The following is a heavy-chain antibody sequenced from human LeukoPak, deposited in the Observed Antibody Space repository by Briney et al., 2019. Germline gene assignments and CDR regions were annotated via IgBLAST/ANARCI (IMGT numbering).Heavy chain of an antibody. Sequence: GGSLRLSCAASGFTVSSNYMSWVRQAPGKGLEWVSVIYSGGSTYYADSVKGRFTISRDNSKNTLYLQMNSLRAEDTAVCYCASQVDTAMVLKDYWGQGTLVTVSS. CDR1: GFTVSSNY. J-gene: IGHJ4*02. CDR3: ASQVDTAMVLKDY. V-gene: IGHV3-53*01. D-gene: IGHD5-18*01. CDR2: IYSGGST.